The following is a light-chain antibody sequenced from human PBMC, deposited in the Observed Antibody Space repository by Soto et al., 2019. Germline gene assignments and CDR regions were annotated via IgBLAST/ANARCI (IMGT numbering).Light chain of an antibody. Sequence: ELVLTQSPGTLSLSPGERATLSCRASQSVGSTFLAWYQQKPGQAPRLLIYGVSTRATGIPDRFSGSWSGTDFTLSISRLEPEDFAVYYCGQFVSSPPRTFGQGTKVDI. CDR3: GQFVSSPPRT. V-gene: IGKV3-20*01. CDR2: GVS. CDR1: QSVGSTF. J-gene: IGKJ1*01.